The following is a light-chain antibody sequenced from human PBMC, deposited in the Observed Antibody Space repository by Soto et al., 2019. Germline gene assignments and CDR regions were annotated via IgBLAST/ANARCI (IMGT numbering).Light chain of an antibody. CDR1: QSVSSY. CDR3: QQRSNWPPWT. Sequence: EIVLTQSPATLSLSPGERATLSCRASQSVSSYLAWYQQKPGQAPRLLIYDASNRATGIPARFSGSGSGTDFTLTIRSLGPEDCAVYYCQQRSNWPPWTFGQGTKVEIK. CDR2: DAS. V-gene: IGKV3-11*01. J-gene: IGKJ1*01.